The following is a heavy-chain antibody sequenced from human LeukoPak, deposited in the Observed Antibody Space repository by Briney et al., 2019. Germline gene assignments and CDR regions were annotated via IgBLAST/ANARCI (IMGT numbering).Heavy chain of an antibody. CDR2: INWNGGST. CDR3: ARVPAAAGNYYYYYMDV. V-gene: IGHV3-20*01. D-gene: IGHD6-13*01. Sequence: GGSLRLSCAASEFSVGSNYMTWVRQAPGKGLEWVSGINWNGGSTGYADSVKGRFTISRDNAKNSLYLQMNSLRAEDTALYHCARVPAAAGNYYYYYMDVWGKGATVTISS. J-gene: IGHJ6*03. CDR1: EFSVGSNY.